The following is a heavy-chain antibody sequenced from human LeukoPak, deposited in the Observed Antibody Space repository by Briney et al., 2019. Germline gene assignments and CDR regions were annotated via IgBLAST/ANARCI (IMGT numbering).Heavy chain of an antibody. CDR3: AKDVKTMTDLDS. D-gene: IGHD1-1*01. Sequence: PGGSLRLSCAASGFTFSSYAMSWVRQPPGKGLEWVSVISGGTTSTYYADSVKGRFTISRDNSKNILYLQMNSLRAEDTAVYYCAKDVKTMTDLDSGGQGTLVTVSS. V-gene: IGHV3-23*01. CDR2: ISGGTTST. J-gene: IGHJ4*02. CDR1: GFTFSSYA.